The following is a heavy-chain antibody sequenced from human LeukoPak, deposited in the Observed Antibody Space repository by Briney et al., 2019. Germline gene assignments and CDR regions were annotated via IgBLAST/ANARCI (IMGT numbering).Heavy chain of an antibody. J-gene: IGHJ4*02. D-gene: IGHD5-24*01. CDR3: ARPGDGYNYLDY. CDR2: ISYFEST. V-gene: IGHV4-59*01. CDR1: GGSITSYY. Sequence: SETLSLTCNVSGGSITSYYWSWIRQPPGEGLEWIGYISYFESTNYNPSLKSRVTISLDTSKNQFSLKLSSVTAADTAVYYCARPGDGYNYLDYWGQGTLVTVSS.